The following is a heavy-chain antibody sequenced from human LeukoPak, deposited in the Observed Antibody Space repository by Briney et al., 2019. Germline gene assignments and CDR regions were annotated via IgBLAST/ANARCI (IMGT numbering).Heavy chain of an antibody. CDR1: GFTFSSYG. CDR3: TTEGYSGYDPFDY. J-gene: IGHJ4*02. V-gene: IGHV3-15*01. Sequence: GSLRLSCAASGFTFSSYGMHWVRQAPGKGLEWVGRIKSKTDGGTTDYAAPVKGRFTISRDASKNTLSLQMNSLKTEDTAVYWCTTEGYSGYDPFDYWGEGTLVTVSS. D-gene: IGHD5-12*01. CDR2: IKSKTDGGTT.